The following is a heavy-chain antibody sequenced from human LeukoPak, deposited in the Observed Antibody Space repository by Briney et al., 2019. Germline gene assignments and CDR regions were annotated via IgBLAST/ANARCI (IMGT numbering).Heavy chain of an antibody. D-gene: IGHD5-18*01. J-gene: IGHJ6*02. CDR2: IYYSGST. V-gene: IGHV4-39*02. CDR3: AREGSRYSYGPSFMDV. Sequence: SETLSLTCTVSGGSIGSSSYYWGWIRQPPGKGLEWIGSIYYSGSTYYNPSLKSRVTISVDTSKNQFSLKLSSVTAADTAVYYCAREGSRYSYGPSFMDVWGQGTTVTVSS. CDR1: GGSIGSSSYY.